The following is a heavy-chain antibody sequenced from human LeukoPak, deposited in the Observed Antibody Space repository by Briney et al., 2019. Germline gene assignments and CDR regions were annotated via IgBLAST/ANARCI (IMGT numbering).Heavy chain of an antibody. J-gene: IGHJ4*02. V-gene: IGHV3-66*01. D-gene: IGHD2-2*01. Sequence: GGSLRLSCAASGFTFSSYAMSWVRQAPGKGLEWVSVIYSGGSTYYADSVKGRFTISRDNAKNSLYLQMNSLRAEDTAVYYCARDLRVVVVPAAPDYWGQGTLVTVSS. CDR2: IYSGGST. CDR3: ARDLRVVVVPAAPDY. CDR1: GFTFSSYA.